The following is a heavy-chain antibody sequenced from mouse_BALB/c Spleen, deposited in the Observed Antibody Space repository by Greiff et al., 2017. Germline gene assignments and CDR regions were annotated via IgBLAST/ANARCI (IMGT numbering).Heavy chain of an antibody. CDR1: GYTFTSYW. CDR2: INPSNGRT. CDR3: ARSGYGSSYWYFDV. D-gene: IGHD1-1*01. V-gene: IGHV1S81*02. J-gene: IGHJ1*01. Sequence: QVQLQQPGAELVKPGASVKLSCKASGYTFTSYWMHWVKQRPGQGLEWIGEINPSNGRTNYNEKFKSKATLTVDKSSSTAYMQLSCLTSEDSAVYYCARSGYGSSYWYFDVWGAGTTVTVSS.